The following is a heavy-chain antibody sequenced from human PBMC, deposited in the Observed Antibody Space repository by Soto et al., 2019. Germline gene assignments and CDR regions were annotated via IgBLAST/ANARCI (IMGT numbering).Heavy chain of an antibody. J-gene: IGHJ4*02. CDR3: VNSEGYDSSGYYYPPYFDY. D-gene: IGHD3-22*01. Sequence: GGSLRLACAASGSTFSSYGMHWVRQAPGKGLEWVAVISYDGSNKYYADSVKGRFTISRDNSKNTLYLQMNSLRAEDTAVYYCVNSEGYDSSGYYYPPYFDYWGQGTLVTVSS. CDR1: GSTFSSYG. CDR2: ISYDGSNK. V-gene: IGHV3-30*18.